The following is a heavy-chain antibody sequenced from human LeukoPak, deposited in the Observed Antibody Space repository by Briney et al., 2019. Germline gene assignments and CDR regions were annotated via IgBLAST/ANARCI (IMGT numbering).Heavy chain of an antibody. CDR1: GFTFGRNA. CDR2: ISGGGGSE. D-gene: IGHD3-10*01. J-gene: IGHJ4*02. Sequence: GGSLRLSCAASGFTFGRNAMSWVRQAPGKSLEWASSISGGGGSESYADSVKGRFTISRDNSKNTMNLQMNSLRDDDTAVYYCAKILQSYYYGGFEYWGQGALVTVSS. CDR3: AKILQSYYYGGFEY. V-gene: IGHV3-23*01.